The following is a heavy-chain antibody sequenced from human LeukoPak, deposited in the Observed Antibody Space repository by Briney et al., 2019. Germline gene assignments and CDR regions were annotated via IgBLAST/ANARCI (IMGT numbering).Heavy chain of an antibody. J-gene: IGHJ5*02. CDR1: GGSVSSRSHC. Sequence: SETLSLTCTVSGGSVSSRSHCWSWIRQPPGKGLEWIGYIYYSGSTNYNPSLKSRVTIAVDTSKTQFSLKLRSVTAADTAVYYCASLVAAAGYWWFDPWGQGTLVTVSS. D-gene: IGHD6-13*01. CDR3: ASLVAAAGYWWFDP. V-gene: IGHV4-61*01. CDR2: IYYSGST.